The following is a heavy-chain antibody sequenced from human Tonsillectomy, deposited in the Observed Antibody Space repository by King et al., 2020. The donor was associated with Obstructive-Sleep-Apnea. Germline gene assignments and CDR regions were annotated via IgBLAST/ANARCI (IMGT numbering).Heavy chain of an antibody. CDR3: AKWGSQDDYFDY. CDR1: GFTFSSYA. J-gene: IGHJ4*02. D-gene: IGHD7-27*01. Sequence: VQLVESGGGLVQPGGSLRLSCGASGFTFSSYAMSWVRQAPGKGLEGGSAISVRGGSTYYADSVKGRFTISRDNSKKTLYLQMKSLRAEDTAVYYCAKWGSQDDYFDYWGQGTLVTVSS. V-gene: IGHV3-23*04. CDR2: ISVRGGST.